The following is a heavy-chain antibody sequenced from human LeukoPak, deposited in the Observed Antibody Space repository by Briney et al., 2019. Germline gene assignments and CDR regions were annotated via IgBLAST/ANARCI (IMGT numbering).Heavy chain of an antibody. Sequence: SETLSLTCSVSGGTIRSHYWSWIRQPPGKGLEWIGYISYSGSTKYNPSLESRVTISVDTSKSQFSLKLRSVTAADTAVYYCARDRTYSDSSTTYFYGMDVWGHGTTVTVSS. CDR2: ISYSGST. CDR3: ARDRTYSDSSTTYFYGMDV. J-gene: IGHJ6*02. CDR1: GGTIRSHY. V-gene: IGHV4-59*11. D-gene: IGHD1-26*01.